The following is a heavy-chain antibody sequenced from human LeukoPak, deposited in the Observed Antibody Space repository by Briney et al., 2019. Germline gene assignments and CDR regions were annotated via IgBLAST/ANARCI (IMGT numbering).Heavy chain of an antibody. CDR3: AKVETTVTTLRAFDI. V-gene: IGHV3-74*01. J-gene: IGHJ3*02. CDR2: INTDGSST. CDR1: GFTFSSYW. D-gene: IGHD4-11*01. Sequence: GGSLRLSCAASGFTFSSYWMHWVRQAPGKGLVWVSRINTDGSSTSYADSVKGRFTISRDNAKNTLYLQMNSLRAEDTAVYYCAKVETTVTTLRAFDIWGQGTMVTVSS.